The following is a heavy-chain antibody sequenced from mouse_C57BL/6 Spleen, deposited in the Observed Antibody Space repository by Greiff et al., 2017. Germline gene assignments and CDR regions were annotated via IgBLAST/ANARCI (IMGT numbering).Heavy chain of an antibody. CDR1: GFTFSDYY. J-gene: IGHJ4*01. V-gene: IGHV5-12*01. CDR3: ARRGGGYKGYYAMDY. Sequence: EVKVEESGGGLVQPGGSLKLSCAASGFTFSDYYMYWVRQTPEKRLEWVAYISNGGGSTYYPDTVKGRFTISRDNAKNTLYLQMSRLKSEDTAMYYGARRGGGYKGYYAMDYWGQGTSVTVSS. D-gene: IGHD2-2*01. CDR2: ISNGGGST.